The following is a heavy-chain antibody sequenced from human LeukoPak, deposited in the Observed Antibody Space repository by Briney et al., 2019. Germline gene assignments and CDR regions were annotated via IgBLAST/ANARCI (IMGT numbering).Heavy chain of an antibody. CDR1: GFTFSSYS. CDR3: ASSGSYRFDY. D-gene: IGHD1-26*01. J-gene: IGHJ4*02. V-gene: IGHV3-48*02. CDR2: ITASGTAM. Sequence: GGSLRLYCAASGFTFSSYSMNWVRQAPGKGLEWVSHITASGTAMFYADSVKGRFTISRDNAKNSLYLQMNSLRDEDTAVYYCASSGSYRFDYWGQGTLVTVSS.